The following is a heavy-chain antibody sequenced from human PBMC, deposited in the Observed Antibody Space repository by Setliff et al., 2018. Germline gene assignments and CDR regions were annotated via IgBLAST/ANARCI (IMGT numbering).Heavy chain of an antibody. D-gene: IGHD3-22*01. V-gene: IGHV3-72*01. CDR2: IRKKTKSYST. CDR3: VRVLDYYDSNGYSVDAFDV. J-gene: IGHJ3*01. Sequence: PGGSLRLSCAASGFTFSKAWMSWVRQAPGKGLEWVGRIRKKTKSYSTDYAASVKGRFTMSRDDLKNSVDLQMNSLKTEDTAVYYCVRVLDYYDSNGYSVDAFDVWGQGTMVTVSS. CDR1: GFTFSKAW.